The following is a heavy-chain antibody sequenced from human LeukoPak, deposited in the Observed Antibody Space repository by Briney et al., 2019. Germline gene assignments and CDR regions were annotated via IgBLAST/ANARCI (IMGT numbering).Heavy chain of an antibody. V-gene: IGHV3-21*01. Sequence: GGSLRLSCAASGFTFSSYAMNWVRQAPGKGLEWVSYISSSTNYIYYADSVKGRFTISRDNAKNSLYLQMNSLRAEDTAVYYCARGGGWYSYWGQGTLITVSS. CDR2: ISSSTNYI. D-gene: IGHD6-19*01. CDR3: ARGGGWYSY. CDR1: GFTFSSYA. J-gene: IGHJ4*02.